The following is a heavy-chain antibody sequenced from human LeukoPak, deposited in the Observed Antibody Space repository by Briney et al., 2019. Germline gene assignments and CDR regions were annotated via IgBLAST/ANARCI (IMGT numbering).Heavy chain of an antibody. J-gene: IGHJ4*02. CDR2: IIPIFGTA. D-gene: IGHD4-17*01. CDR3: ARERLNDYGDYSYFDY. CDR1: GGTFSSYA. Sequence: SVKVSCNASGGTFSSYAISWVRHAPEQGLELMGGIIPIFGTANYAQKFQGRVTITTDESTSTAYMELSSLRSEDTAVYYCARERLNDYGDYSYFDYWGQGTLVTVSS. V-gene: IGHV1-69*05.